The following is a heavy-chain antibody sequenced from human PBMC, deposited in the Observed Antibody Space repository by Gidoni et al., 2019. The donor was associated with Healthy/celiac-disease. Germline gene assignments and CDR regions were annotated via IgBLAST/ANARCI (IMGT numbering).Heavy chain of an antibody. V-gene: IGHV4-39*01. CDR3: ARYGGFPYFDY. J-gene: IGHJ4*02. D-gene: IGHD2-15*01. Sequence: QLQMQESGPGLVKPSETLSFTCTVSGGSISSSSYYWGWIRQPPGKGLEWIGSIYYSGCTYYNPSLKSRVTISVDTSKNQFSLKLSSVTAADTAVYYCARYGGFPYFDYWGQGTLVTVSS. CDR1: GGSISSSSYY. CDR2: IYYSGCT.